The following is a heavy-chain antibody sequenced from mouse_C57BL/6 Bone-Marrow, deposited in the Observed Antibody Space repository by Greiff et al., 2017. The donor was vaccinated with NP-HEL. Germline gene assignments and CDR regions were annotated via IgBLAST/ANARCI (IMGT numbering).Heavy chain of an antibody. CDR2: INPNNGGT. D-gene: IGHD1-1*01. CDR3: ARYYGSSYGHYAMDY. CDR1: GYTFTDYN. V-gene: IGHV1-18*01. Sequence: EVQLQQSGPELVKPGASVKIPCKASGYTFTDYNMDWVKQSHGKSLEWIGGINPNNGGTIYNQKFTGKDTLTVDKSSSTAYMELRSLTSEDTAVYYCARYYGSSYGHYAMDYWGQGTSVTVSS. J-gene: IGHJ4*01.